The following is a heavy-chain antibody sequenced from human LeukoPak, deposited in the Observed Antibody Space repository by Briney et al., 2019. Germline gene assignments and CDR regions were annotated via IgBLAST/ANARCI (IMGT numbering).Heavy chain of an antibody. D-gene: IGHD1-26*01. Sequence: SQTLSLTCAISGDSGSSNSSAWNWIRQSPSRGPEWLGKTYYRSNWYNDYAVSVKSRITINPDTYKNQFSVQLNCVSPEDTAVYYCARESRGSGGLLGFYYFDYWGQGTMVSVCS. CDR2: TYYRSNWYN. CDR1: GDSGSSNSSA. CDR3: ARESRGSGGLLGFYYFDY. J-gene: IGHJ4*02. V-gene: IGHV6-1*01.